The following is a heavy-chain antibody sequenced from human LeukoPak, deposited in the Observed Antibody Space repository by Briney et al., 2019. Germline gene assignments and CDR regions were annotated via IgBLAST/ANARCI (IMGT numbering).Heavy chain of an antibody. CDR2: IWHNGSP. CDR1: NGSMTNYF. V-gene: IGHV4-59*12. Sequence: PSENLSLTCYVSNGSMTNYFWSWIRQPPGKGLEFLGFIWHNGSPSYNPSLKSRLTMSVNTSGTHFSMKLTAVTAADAAVCYCARVASGWYEVDWWGHGTLVTVSS. J-gene: IGHJ4*01. D-gene: IGHD6-19*01. CDR3: ARVASGWYEVDW.